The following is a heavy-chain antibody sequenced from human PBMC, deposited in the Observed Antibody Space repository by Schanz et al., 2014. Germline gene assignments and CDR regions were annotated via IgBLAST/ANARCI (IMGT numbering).Heavy chain of an antibody. V-gene: IGHV3-30*04. J-gene: IGHJ6*02. Sequence: QVQLEESGGGVVQPGGSLRLSCVASGFSFSGFAVHWVRQAPGKGLEWVSIVSHDGFTKHYADSVRGRFTLSRDNSKNTVYLQMNSLRAEDTALYFCATEGPRGTRHPINYYYAMDNWGQGTKVTV. D-gene: IGHD6-6*01. CDR2: VSHDGFTK. CDR3: ATEGPRGTRHPINYYYAMDN. CDR1: GFSFSGFA.